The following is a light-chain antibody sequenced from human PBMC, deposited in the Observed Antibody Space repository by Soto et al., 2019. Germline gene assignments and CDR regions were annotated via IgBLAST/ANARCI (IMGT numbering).Light chain of an antibody. CDR1: QSVGSAW. J-gene: IGKJ1*01. CDR3: QQYGSPLWT. CDR2: STS. Sequence: VLTQSPGTLSLSPGERATLSCRASQSVGSAWLAWYQQKPGQAPSLLLYSTSTRATGIPDRFSGSGSGTDFTLTISRLEPEDFAVYYCQQYGSPLWTFGQGTKVEVK. V-gene: IGKV3-20*01.